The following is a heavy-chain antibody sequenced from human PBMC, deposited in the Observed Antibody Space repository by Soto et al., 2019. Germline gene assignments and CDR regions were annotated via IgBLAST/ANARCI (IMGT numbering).Heavy chain of an antibody. CDR2: IYYSGST. Sequence: SETLSLTCTVSGVSISSYYWIWIRQPPGKGLEWIGYIYYSGSTNYDPSLKSRVTISVDTSKNQFSLKLSSVTAADTAVYYCARRSIAAAADAFDIWGQGTMVTVSS. CDR1: GVSISSYY. D-gene: IGHD6-13*01. CDR3: ARRSIAAAADAFDI. V-gene: IGHV4-59*08. J-gene: IGHJ3*02.